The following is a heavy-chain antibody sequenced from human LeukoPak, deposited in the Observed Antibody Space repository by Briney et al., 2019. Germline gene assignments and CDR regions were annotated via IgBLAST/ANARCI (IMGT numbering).Heavy chain of an antibody. CDR1: GGSISSSSYY. CDR3: VRHGAAQLVLSYYYYMDV. D-gene: IGHD6-6*01. CDR2: IYYSGST. Sequence: SETLSLTCTVSGGSISSSSYYWGWIRQPPGKGLEWIGSIYYSGSTYYNPSLKSRVTISVDTSKNQFSLKLSSVTAADTAVYYCVRHGAAQLVLSYYYYMDVWGEGNTVTVSS. V-gene: IGHV4-39*01. J-gene: IGHJ6*03.